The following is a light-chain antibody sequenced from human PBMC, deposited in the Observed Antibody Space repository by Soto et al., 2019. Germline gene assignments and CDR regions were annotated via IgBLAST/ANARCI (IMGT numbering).Light chain of an antibody. J-gene: IGLJ1*01. Sequence: VLTQPPSVSGSPGQSVAISCTGTSSDVGNSNGVSWYHQPPGTAPKLMIYDVNNRPSGVPDRFSGSKSGNTASLTISGLQAGDEGDYYCSSYTSSSTYVFGTGTKVTV. CDR2: DVN. CDR1: SSDVGNSNG. CDR3: SSYTSSSTYV. V-gene: IGLV2-18*02.